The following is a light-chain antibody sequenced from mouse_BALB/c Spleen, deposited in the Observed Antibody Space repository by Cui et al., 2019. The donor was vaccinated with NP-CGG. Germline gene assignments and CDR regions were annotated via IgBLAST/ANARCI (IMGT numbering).Light chain of an antibody. CDR1: TGAGTTSNY. V-gene: IGLV1*01. CDR3: ALWYSNHWV. CDR2: GTN. J-gene: IGLJ1*01. Sequence: QAVVTQEYALTTSPGETVTLTCRSSTGAGTTSNYANWVQEKPDNLVTGLIGGTNNRAPGVPARFSGSLIGDKAALTITGAQTKNEAIYFCALWYSNHWVFGGGTKLTVL.